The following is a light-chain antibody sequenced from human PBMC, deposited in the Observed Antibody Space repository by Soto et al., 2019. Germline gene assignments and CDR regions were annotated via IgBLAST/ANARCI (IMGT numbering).Light chain of an antibody. CDR2: DVS. Sequence: QSALTQPASVSGSPGQSIAISCTGTSSDVGGYEYVSWYQHHPGKAPKVMIYDVSYRHSGVSNRFSGSKSGNTASLTISGLQAEDEADYYCTSYTSSSTYVFGTGTQLTVL. V-gene: IGLV2-14*03. J-gene: IGLJ1*01. CDR1: SSDVGGYEY. CDR3: TSYTSSSTYV.